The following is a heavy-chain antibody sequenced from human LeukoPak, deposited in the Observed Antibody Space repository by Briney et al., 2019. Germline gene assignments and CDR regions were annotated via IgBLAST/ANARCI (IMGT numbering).Heavy chain of an antibody. V-gene: IGHV4-4*07. CDR1: GGSISSYY. CDR3: AREVNLWRYCSSTSCPSPLYYYYYMDV. CDR2: IYTSGST. D-gene: IGHD2-2*01. Sequence: PSETLSLTCTVSGGSISSYYWSWIRQPAGKGLEWIGRIYTSGSTNYNPSLKSRVTMSVDTSKNQFSLKLSSVTAADTAVYYCAREVNLWRYCSSTSCPSPLYYYYYMDVWGKGTTVTVSS. J-gene: IGHJ6*03.